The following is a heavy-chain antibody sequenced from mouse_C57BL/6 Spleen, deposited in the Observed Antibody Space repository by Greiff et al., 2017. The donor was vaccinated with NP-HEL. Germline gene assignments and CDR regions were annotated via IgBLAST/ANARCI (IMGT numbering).Heavy chain of an antibody. D-gene: IGHD1-1*01. CDR2: INPNNGGT. CDR1: GYTFTDYY. CDR3: ARGGDYYGSTSFDY. Sequence: EVQLQQSGPELVKPGASVKISCKASGYTFTDYYMNWVKQSHGKSLEWIGDINPNNGGTSYNQKFKGKATLTVDKSSSTAYMELRSLTSADSAVYYCARGGDYYGSTSFDYWGQGTTLTVSS. V-gene: IGHV1-26*01. J-gene: IGHJ2*01.